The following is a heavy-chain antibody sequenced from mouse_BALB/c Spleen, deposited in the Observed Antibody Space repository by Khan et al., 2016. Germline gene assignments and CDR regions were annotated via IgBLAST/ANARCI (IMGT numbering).Heavy chain of an antibody. CDR2: INPSNGRT. D-gene: IGHD2-4*01. V-gene: IGHV1S81*02. CDR1: GYTFTSYW. CDR3: ARYYEGFAY. J-gene: IGHJ3*01. Sequence: QVQLQQPGAELVKPGASVKLSCKASGYTFTSYWMHWVKQRPGQGLEWIGEINPSNGRTNYNEKFKSKATLTVDKSSSTAYMQLSSLTSEDSAVNRCARYYEGFAYWGQGTLVTVSA.